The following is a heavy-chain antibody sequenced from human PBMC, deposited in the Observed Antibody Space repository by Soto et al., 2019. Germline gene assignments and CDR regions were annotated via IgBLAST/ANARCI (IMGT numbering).Heavy chain of an antibody. CDR1: GFTFSSYA. Sequence: GGSLRLSCAASGFTFSSYAMSWVRQAPGKGLEWVSAISGSGGSTYYADSVKGRFTISRDNSKNTLYLQMNSLRAEDTAVYYCAKSPYYDFWSGYPETFDYWGQGTLVTVSS. J-gene: IGHJ4*02. D-gene: IGHD3-3*01. CDR3: AKSPYYDFWSGYPETFDY. CDR2: ISGSGGST. V-gene: IGHV3-23*01.